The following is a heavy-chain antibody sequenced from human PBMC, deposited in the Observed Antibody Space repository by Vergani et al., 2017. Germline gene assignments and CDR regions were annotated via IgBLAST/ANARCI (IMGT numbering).Heavy chain of an antibody. CDR1: GDSMNTYY. V-gene: IGHV4-59*01. Sequence: QVQLQESGPGLVKPSETLSLTCSVSGDSMNTYYWTWIRQPPGKGLEWIGYIHDSCDTKYNPSLKSRVPMSLDTSKNQFSLNLYSVTAADTAGYYCARGALWWLRQIDSWGQGTLVTVSS. J-gene: IGHJ4*02. D-gene: IGHD2-21*01. CDR2: IHDSCDT. CDR3: ARGALWWLRQIDS.